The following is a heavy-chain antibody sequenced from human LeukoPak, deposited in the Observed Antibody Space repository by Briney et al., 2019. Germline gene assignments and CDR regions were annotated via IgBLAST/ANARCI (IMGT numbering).Heavy chain of an antibody. D-gene: IGHD6-25*01. CDR2: IWYDGSNK. Sequence: GGSLRLSCAASGFTFSSYGMHWVRQAPGKGLEGVAVIWYDGSNKYYVDSVKGRFTISRDNSKNTLYLQMNSLRAEDTAVYYCARGPTIAARRYNWFDPWGQGTLVTVSS. CDR3: ARGPTIAARRYNWFDP. V-gene: IGHV3-33*01. CDR1: GFTFSSYG. J-gene: IGHJ5*02.